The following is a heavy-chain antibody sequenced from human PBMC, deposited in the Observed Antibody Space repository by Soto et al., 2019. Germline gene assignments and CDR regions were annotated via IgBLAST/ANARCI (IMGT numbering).Heavy chain of an antibody. CDR1: GFDFSGSE. V-gene: IGHV3-48*03. CDR3: AKVAPFILGSPF. CDR2: ITGSGGVM. J-gene: IGHJ4*02. D-gene: IGHD2-21*01. Sequence: EVKLVESGGALVQPGGSLRLSCTASGFDFSGSEMNWFRQAPGKGLEWVAYITGSGGVMFHADSVKCRFSISRDNAKNSLFLEMSDLTADDTGVYYCAKVAPFILGSPFWGQGTLVTVSS.